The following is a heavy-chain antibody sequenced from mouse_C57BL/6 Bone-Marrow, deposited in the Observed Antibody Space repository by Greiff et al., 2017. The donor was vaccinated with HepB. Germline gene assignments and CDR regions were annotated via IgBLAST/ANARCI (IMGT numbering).Heavy chain of an antibody. V-gene: IGHV1-78*01. CDR1: GYTFTDYT. CDR2: IYPRDGST. D-gene: IGHD2-10*01. J-gene: IGHJ2*01. Sequence: QVQLKESDAELVKPGASVKISCKVSGYTFTDYTIHWMKQRPEQGLEWIGYIYPRDGSTKYNEKFKGKATLTADKSSSTAYMQLSSLTSEDSAVYYCAKPSILLDFDYWGQGTTLTVS. CDR3: AKPSILLDFDY.